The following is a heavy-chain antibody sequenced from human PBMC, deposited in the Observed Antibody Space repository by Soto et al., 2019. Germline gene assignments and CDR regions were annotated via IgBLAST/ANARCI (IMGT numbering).Heavy chain of an antibody. CDR1: GGSISSGGYY. CDR2: IYYSGST. CDR3: ACGPRMNYFDY. V-gene: IGHV4-31*03. J-gene: IGHJ4*02. Sequence: LSLTCTVSGGSISSGGYYWSWIRQHPGKGLEWIGYIYYSGSTYYNPSLKSRVTISVDTSKNQFSLKLSSVTAADTAVYYCACGPRMNYFDYWGQGTLVTVSS.